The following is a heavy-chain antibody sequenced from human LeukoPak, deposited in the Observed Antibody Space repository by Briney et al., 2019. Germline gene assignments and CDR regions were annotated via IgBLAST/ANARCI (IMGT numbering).Heavy chain of an antibody. J-gene: IGHJ4*02. CDR3: ARVLDYGDTWDFYY. Sequence: GGSLRLSCAASGFALSNYAMNWVRQAPGKGLAWVSYISSSRSTIYNAHSLKGGSTISSKDPKNSLHLPMNSLRDEEPACYYCARVLDYGDTWDFYYGGQGTLVSV. D-gene: IGHD4-17*01. V-gene: IGHV3-48*02. CDR1: GFALSNYA. CDR2: ISSSRSTI.